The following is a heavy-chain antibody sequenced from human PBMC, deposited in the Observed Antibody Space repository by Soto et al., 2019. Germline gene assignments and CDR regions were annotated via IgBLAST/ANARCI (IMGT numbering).Heavy chain of an antibody. CDR1: GGTFSTYG. J-gene: IGHJ4*02. D-gene: IGHD5-18*01. CDR2: LIPIFRTP. V-gene: IGHV1-69*01. Sequence: QVQLEQSGAEVKKPGSSVKVSCKTSGGTFSTYGVVWVRQAPGQGLEWMGGLIPIFRTPNYAQKFQGRVTITADESTSAVYMELTRLRSEDTAMYYFARDLSECSYGPQGHGGQGTLVTVS. CDR3: ARDLSECSYGPQGH.